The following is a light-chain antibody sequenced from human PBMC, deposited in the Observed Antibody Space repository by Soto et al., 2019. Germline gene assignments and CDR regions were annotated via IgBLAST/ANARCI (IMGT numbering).Light chain of an antibody. V-gene: IGKV3-20*01. CDR3: QQYGSSPKA. Sequence: LTQSPRTLSLSPGERATLSCMASHSVSSSYLAWYQQKPGQAPRLLIYGASSRVTGIPERFSGSGSGADFTLTISRMETDDFAVYYCQQYGSSPKAFGQGTKVDIK. CDR1: HSVSSSY. CDR2: GAS. J-gene: IGKJ1*01.